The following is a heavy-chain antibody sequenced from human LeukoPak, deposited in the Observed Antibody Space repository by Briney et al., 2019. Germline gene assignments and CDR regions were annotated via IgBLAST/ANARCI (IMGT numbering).Heavy chain of an antibody. CDR1: GFTFSSYS. J-gene: IGHJ4*02. Sequence: PGGSLRLSCAASGFTFSSYSMNWVRQAPGKGLEWVSSISSSSSYIYYADSVKGRFTISRDNAKNSLYLQTNSLRAEDTAVYYCARMEDYGDSKSDYWGQGTLVTVSS. CDR2: ISSSSSYI. V-gene: IGHV3-21*01. D-gene: IGHD4-17*01. CDR3: ARMEDYGDSKSDY.